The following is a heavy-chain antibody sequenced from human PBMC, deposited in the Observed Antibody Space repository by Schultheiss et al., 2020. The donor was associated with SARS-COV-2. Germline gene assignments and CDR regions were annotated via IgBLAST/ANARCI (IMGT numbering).Heavy chain of an antibody. D-gene: IGHD5-24*01. CDR3: VKEGDEMGTS. J-gene: IGHJ4*02. Sequence: GGSLRLSCAASGFTFSSYEMNWVRQAPGKGLEWVANIKQDGSVEHYVDSVRGRFIISRDNAKNTLDLQMNSLRVDDTAVYYCVKEGDEMGTSWGQGTLVTVSS. CDR1: GFTFSSYE. CDR2: IKQDGSVE. V-gene: IGHV3-7*03.